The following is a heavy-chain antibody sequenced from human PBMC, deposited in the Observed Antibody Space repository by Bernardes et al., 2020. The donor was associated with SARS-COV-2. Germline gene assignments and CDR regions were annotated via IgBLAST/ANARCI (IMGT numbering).Heavy chain of an antibody. Sequence: ASMKVSCKASGYTFTSYGISWVRQAPGQGLEWMGWISAYNGNTNYAQKLQGRVTMTTDTSTSTAYMELRSLRSDDTAVYYCARDGPSAVAGLFDYWGQGTLVTVSS. D-gene: IGHD6-19*01. CDR3: ARDGPSAVAGLFDY. V-gene: IGHV1-18*04. CDR1: GYTFTSYG. J-gene: IGHJ4*02. CDR2: ISAYNGNT.